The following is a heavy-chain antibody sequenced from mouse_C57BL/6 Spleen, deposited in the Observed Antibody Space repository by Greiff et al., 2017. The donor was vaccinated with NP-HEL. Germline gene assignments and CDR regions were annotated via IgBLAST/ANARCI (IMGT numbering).Heavy chain of an antibody. Sequence: VKVVESGAELVRPGASVTLSCKASGYTFTDYEMHWVKQTPVHGLEWIGAIDPETGGTAYNQKFKGKAILTADKSSSTAYMELRSLTSEDSAVYYCTLITTVGPFAYWGQGTLVTVSA. D-gene: IGHD1-1*01. J-gene: IGHJ3*01. CDR3: TLITTVGPFAY. CDR2: IDPETGGT. V-gene: IGHV1-15*01. CDR1: GYTFTDYE.